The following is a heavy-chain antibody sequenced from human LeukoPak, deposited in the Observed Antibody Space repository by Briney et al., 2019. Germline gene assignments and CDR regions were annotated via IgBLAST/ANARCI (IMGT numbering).Heavy chain of an antibody. J-gene: IGHJ4*02. D-gene: IGHD6-13*01. Sequence: PGGSLRLSCAASGFTFSSYGMHWVLQAPGKGLEWVAVISYDGSNKYYADSVKGRFTISRDNSKNTLYLQMNSLRAEDTAVYYCAKSAAELDYWGQGTLVTVSS. V-gene: IGHV3-30*18. CDR2: ISYDGSNK. CDR1: GFTFSSYG. CDR3: AKSAAELDY.